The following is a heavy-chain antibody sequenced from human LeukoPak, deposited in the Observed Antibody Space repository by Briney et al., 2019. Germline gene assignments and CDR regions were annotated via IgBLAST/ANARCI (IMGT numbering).Heavy chain of an antibody. CDR2: ISYDGSNK. J-gene: IGHJ4*02. CDR1: GFTFSSYG. V-gene: IGHV3-30*18. CDR3: AKAYDSSGYYFTASYYFDY. D-gene: IGHD3-22*01. Sequence: PGGSLRLSCAASGFTFSSYGMHWVRQAPGKGLEWVAVISYDGSNKYYADSVKGRFTISRDNSKNTLYLQMNSLRAEDTAVYYCAKAYDSSGYYFTASYYFDYWGQGTLVTVSS.